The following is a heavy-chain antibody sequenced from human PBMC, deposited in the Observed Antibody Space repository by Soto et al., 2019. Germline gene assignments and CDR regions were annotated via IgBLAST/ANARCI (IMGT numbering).Heavy chain of an antibody. CDR1: GYTFTGYF. D-gene: IGHD1-26*01. CDR2: INPRSGDT. CDR3: AKGWEVIMGAHY. Sequence: GASVKVSCKASGYTFTGYFIHWVRQAPGQGLEWMGWINPRSGDTNYAQNFQGRVTMTRDTSITTAYMELSTLRPDDTAVYYCAKGWEVIMGAHYWGQGTLVTVSS. J-gene: IGHJ4*02. V-gene: IGHV1-2*02.